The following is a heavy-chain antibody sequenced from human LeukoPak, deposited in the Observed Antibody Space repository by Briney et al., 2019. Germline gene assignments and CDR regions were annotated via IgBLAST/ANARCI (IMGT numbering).Heavy chain of an antibody. J-gene: IGHJ3*02. CDR1: GLTFSSYA. Sequence: GGSLRLSCAASGLTFSSYAMSWVRQAPGKGLEWVSAISGSGGSTYYADSVKGRFTISRDNSKNTLYLQMNSLRAEDTAVYYCAKGSVLVWFWELVSDAFDIWGQGTMVTVSS. CDR3: AKGSVLVWFWELVSDAFDI. CDR2: ISGSGGST. V-gene: IGHV3-23*01. D-gene: IGHD3-10*01.